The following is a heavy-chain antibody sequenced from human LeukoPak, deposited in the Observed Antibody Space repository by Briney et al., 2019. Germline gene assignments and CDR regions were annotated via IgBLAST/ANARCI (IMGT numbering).Heavy chain of an antibody. CDR3: ARDVGARLRYLAH. J-gene: IGHJ1*01. Sequence: GRSLRLSCAASGFTFSSYGMHWVRQAPGQGLEWVAVIWYDGSNKYYADSVKGRFTISRDNSKNTLYLQMNSLRAEDTAVYYCARDVGARLRYLAHWGQGTLVTVSS. V-gene: IGHV3-33*01. CDR2: IWYDGSNK. CDR1: GFTFSSYG. D-gene: IGHD3-9*01.